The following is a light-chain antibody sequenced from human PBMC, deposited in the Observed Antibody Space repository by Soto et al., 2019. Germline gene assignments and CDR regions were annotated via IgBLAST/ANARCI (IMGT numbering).Light chain of an antibody. CDR3: QQYARPPIT. Sequence: EVVLTQSPGNLSLSPGERATLSCRSTQTLSRSWLAWYQHKPGQAPRLLVSGASRRATGIPDRFSGGGAGTDFTLTIIRLQPEDSALYSCQQYARPPITFVQVPRLEIK. V-gene: IGKV3-20*01. CDR1: QTLSRSW. J-gene: IGKJ5*01. CDR2: GAS.